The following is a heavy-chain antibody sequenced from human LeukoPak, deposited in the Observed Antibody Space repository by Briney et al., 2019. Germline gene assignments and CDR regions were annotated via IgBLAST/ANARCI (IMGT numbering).Heavy chain of an antibody. CDR1: GFTFDDYA. CDR3: AKGSYDILTGYHYYFDY. Sequence: GGSLRLSCAASGFTFDDYAMHWVRQAPGKGVEWVSLISGDGGSTYYADSVKGRFTISGDNSKNSLYLQMNSLRTEDTALYYCAKGSYDILTGYHYYFDYWGQGTLVTVSS. CDR2: ISGDGGST. J-gene: IGHJ4*02. V-gene: IGHV3-43*02. D-gene: IGHD3-9*01.